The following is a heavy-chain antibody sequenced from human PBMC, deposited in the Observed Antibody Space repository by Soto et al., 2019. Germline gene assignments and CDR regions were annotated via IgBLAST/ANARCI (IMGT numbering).Heavy chain of an antibody. CDR3: ARGGGTILAPLP. J-gene: IGHJ5*02. CDR1: GYTFTGYF. V-gene: IGHV1-2*02. D-gene: IGHD3-3*01. Sequence: QVQLVQSGAEVKKPGASVKVSCKASGYTFTGYFMHWVRQAPGQGLEWMGWINPNSGAIKYAQKFQGRVTLSRDTSIRTAYMELTGLRSDDTAVYYCARGGGTILAPLPWGQGTQVTVSS. CDR2: INPNSGAI.